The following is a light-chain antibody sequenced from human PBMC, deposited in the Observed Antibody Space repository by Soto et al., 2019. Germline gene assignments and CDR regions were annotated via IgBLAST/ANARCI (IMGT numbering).Light chain of an antibody. Sequence: DIKLTQSPSFLSASVGDRVTITCRASQAISSSLAWYQHNPGKAPKLLIYAASTLQNGVPSSFSGSGSGTEFTLTISSLQPEDFATYYCQHLNDYRYICGQGTKVEIK. V-gene: IGKV1-9*01. J-gene: IGKJ2*01. CDR3: QHLNDYRYI. CDR1: QAISSS. CDR2: AAS.